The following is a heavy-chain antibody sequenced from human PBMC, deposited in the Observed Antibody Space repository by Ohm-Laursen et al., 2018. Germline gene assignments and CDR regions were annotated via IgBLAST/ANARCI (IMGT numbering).Heavy chain of an antibody. CDR3: ATETATYYYDSSGSHDAFDI. Sequence: ASVKVSCKVSGHTLTELSIDWVRQSPGKGLEWMGGSDPEDDKIIYAQKFQGRVTMAEDTSTDTAYMELSSLRSEDTAVYYCATETATYYYDSSGSHDAFDIWGQGTMVTVSS. CDR2: SDPEDDKI. V-gene: IGHV1-24*01. J-gene: IGHJ3*02. CDR1: GHTLTELS. D-gene: IGHD3-22*01.